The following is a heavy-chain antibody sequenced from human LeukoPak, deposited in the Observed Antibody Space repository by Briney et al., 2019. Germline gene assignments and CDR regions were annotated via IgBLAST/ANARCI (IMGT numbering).Heavy chain of an antibody. CDR2: MSYSGTT. CDR3: ARERISTTVSSFDY. Sequence: SETLSLTCTVSGGSISSYYWSWIRQPPGKGLEWIGYMSYSGTTKYNPSLKSRLTISMDTSKNQFSLKLNSVTAADTAVYYCARERISTTVSSFDYWGQGTLVTVSS. J-gene: IGHJ4*02. CDR1: GGSISSYY. D-gene: IGHD1-1*01. V-gene: IGHV4-59*01.